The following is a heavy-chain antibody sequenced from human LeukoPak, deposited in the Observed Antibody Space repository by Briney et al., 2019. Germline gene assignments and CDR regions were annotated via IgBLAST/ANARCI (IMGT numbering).Heavy chain of an antibody. CDR1: GGSISSSAYY. CDR2: VYYVGNT. D-gene: IGHD1-14*01. CDR3: ARDIGPPAFGF. J-gene: IGHJ4*02. V-gene: IGHV4-39*07. Sequence: SETLSLTCTVSGGSISSSAYYWGWIRQPPGKGLEWIGTVYYVGNTYYNPSLKSRVTISIDTSKNQFSLKLSSVTAADTAVYYCARDIGPPAFGFWGQGTLVTVSS.